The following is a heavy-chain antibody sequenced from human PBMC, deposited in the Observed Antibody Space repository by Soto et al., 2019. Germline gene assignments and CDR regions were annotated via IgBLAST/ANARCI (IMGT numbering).Heavy chain of an antibody. D-gene: IGHD3-16*01. CDR3: ARGGGLNWFFEL. J-gene: IGHJ2*01. V-gene: IGHV3-74*01. CDR1: GFTFSSYW. CDR2: INSDGSST. Sequence: EVQLVESGGGLVQPGGSLRLSCAASGFTFSSYWMHWVRQAPGKGLVWVSRINSDGSSTSYADSVKGRFTISRDNAKNTLYLQMNSLRGEDAAVYYCARGGGLNWFFELWGRGTLVTVSS.